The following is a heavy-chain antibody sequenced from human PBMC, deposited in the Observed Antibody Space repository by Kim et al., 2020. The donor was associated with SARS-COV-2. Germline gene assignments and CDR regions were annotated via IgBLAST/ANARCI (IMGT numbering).Heavy chain of an antibody. CDR1: GYTLIELS. Sequence: ASVKVSCKVSGYTLIELSMHWVRQAPGKGLEWMGGFDPEDGETIYAQKFQGRVTMTEDTSTDTAYMELSSLRSEDTAVYYCATAPTVTTVWWFDPWGQGTLVTVSS. D-gene: IGHD4-17*01. J-gene: IGHJ5*02. V-gene: IGHV1-24*01. CDR2: FDPEDGET. CDR3: ATAPTVTTVWWFDP.